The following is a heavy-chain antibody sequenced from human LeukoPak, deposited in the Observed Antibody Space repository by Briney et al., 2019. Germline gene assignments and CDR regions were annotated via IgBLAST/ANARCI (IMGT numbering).Heavy chain of an antibody. V-gene: IGHV4-59*08. CDR2: IYYSGST. D-gene: IGHD3-3*01. Sequence: SETLSLTCTVSGDAVRSYDWSWIRQPPGEGLDWIGYIYYSGSTNYNPSPKSRVTISVDTSKNQFSLKLSSVTAADTAVYYCARRRDDFWSGYYTREWFDPWGQGTLVTVSS. CDR1: GDAVRSYD. J-gene: IGHJ5*02. CDR3: ARRRDDFWSGYYTREWFDP.